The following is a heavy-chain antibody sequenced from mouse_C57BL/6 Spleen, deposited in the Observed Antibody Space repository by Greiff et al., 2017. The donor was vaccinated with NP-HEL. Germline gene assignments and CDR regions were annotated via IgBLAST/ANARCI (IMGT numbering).Heavy chain of an antibody. CDR1: GFTFSSYA. CDR3: ARGKLGNAMDY. D-gene: IGHD4-1*01. J-gene: IGHJ4*01. Sequence: EVQGVESGGGLVKPGGSLKLSCAASGFTFSSYAMSWVRQTPEKRLEWVATISDGGSYTYYPDNVEGRFTISRDNAKNNLSLQMSHLKSEDTAMYYCARGKLGNAMDYWGQGTSVTVAS. CDR2: ISDGGSYT. V-gene: IGHV5-4*01.